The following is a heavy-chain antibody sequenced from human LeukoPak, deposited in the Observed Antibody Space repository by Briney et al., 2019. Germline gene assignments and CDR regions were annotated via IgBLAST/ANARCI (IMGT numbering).Heavy chain of an antibody. D-gene: IGHD4/OR15-4a*01. Sequence: GGSLRLSCTVSVFTVSSNSMSWVRQAPGKALECVSFIYSDNTHYSDSVKGRFTISRDNSKNTLYLQMNSLRDEDTAVYSCARRAGAYSHPYDYWGQGTLVTVSS. CDR1: VFTVSSNS. J-gene: IGHJ4*02. CDR3: ARRAGAYSHPYDY. CDR2: IYSDNT. V-gene: IGHV3-53*01.